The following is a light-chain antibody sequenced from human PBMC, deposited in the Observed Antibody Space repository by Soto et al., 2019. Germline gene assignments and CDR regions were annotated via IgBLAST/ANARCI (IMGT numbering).Light chain of an antibody. CDR1: QSVSSD. J-gene: IGKJ2*01. CDR2: GAS. CDR3: QQYNTWPHT. V-gene: IGKV3-15*01. Sequence: EMVMTQSPATLSVSPGERATLSCRASQSVSSDLAWYQQKPGQAPRLVVYGASTRATGVPARLSGSGSGTEFTVTISSLQSEEFAVYYCQQYNTWPHTFGQGTKVEIK.